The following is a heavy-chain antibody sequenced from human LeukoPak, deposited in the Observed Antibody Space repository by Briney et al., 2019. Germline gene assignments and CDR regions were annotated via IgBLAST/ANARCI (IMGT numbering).Heavy chain of an antibody. CDR2: INSGGSGT. Sequence: GGSLRLSCAASGFAFSSYWMHWVRQTPGKGLVWVSRINSGGSGTSYADSVKGRFTISRDNSKNTLYLQMNSLRAEDTAVYYCAKDPGDSSGYYYSRYYYYGMDVWGQGTTVTVSS. CDR3: AKDPGDSSGYYYSRYYYYGMDV. J-gene: IGHJ6*02. D-gene: IGHD3-22*01. CDR1: GFAFSSYW. V-gene: IGHV3-74*01.